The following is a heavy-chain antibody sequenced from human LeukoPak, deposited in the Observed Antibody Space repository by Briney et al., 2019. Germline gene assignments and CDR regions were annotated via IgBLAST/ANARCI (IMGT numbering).Heavy chain of an antibody. D-gene: IGHD3-9*01. Sequence: ASVKVSCKVSGYTLTELSMHWVRQAPGKGLEWMGGFDPEDGETIYAQKFQGRVTMTEDTSTDTAYMELSSLRSEDTAVYYCATDSIRGHFDWSIQTIQHWGQGTLVTVSS. CDR2: FDPEDGET. CDR3: ATDSIRGHFDWSIQTIQH. CDR1: GYTLTELS. J-gene: IGHJ1*01. V-gene: IGHV1-24*01.